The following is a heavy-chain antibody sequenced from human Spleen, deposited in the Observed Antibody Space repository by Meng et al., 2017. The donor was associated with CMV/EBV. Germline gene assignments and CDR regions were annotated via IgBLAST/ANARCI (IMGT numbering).Heavy chain of an antibody. CDR1: GYTLTSYG. CDR3: ARSLAHYYDSAGYSILYYFDY. Sequence: ASVKVSCKASGYTLTSYGISWVRQAPGQGLEWMGWISTYNGNTDYAQKLQGRVTLTTDTSTSTAYMELRSLTSDDTAVYYCARSLAHYYDSAGYSILYYFDYWGQGTQVTVSS. CDR2: ISTYNGNT. V-gene: IGHV1-18*01. J-gene: IGHJ4*02. D-gene: IGHD3-22*01.